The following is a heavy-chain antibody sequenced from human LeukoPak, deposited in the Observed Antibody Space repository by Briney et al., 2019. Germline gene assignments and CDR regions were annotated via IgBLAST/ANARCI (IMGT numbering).Heavy chain of an antibody. CDR1: GFTFSNYG. CDR3: ARVYGDYQAY. J-gene: IGHJ4*02. CDR2: ISYDSTNI. V-gene: IGHV3-30*03. Sequence: GGSLRLSCAASGFTFSNYGMHWVRQAPGKGLEWVALISYDSTNIRYADSVRGRFTISRDNSKNMLYLQMNSLRGEDTAVYYCARVYGDYQAYWGQGTLVTVSS. D-gene: IGHD4-17*01.